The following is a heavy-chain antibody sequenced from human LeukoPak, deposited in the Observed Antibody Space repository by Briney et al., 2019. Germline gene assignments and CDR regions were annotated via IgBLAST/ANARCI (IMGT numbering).Heavy chain of an antibody. CDR3: ARLVGASFDY. Sequence: TSETLSLTCTVSGGSISSSSYYWGWIRQPPGKGLEWIGSIYYSGTTYYSPSLKSRVTISVDTSKNQFSLKLSSVTAADTAVYYCARLVGASFDYWGQGTLVTVSS. D-gene: IGHD1-26*01. J-gene: IGHJ4*02. CDR1: GGSISSSSYY. CDR2: IYYSGTT. V-gene: IGHV4-39*01.